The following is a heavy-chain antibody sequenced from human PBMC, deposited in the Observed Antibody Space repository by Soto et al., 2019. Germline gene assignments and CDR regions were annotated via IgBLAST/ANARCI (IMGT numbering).Heavy chain of an antibody. V-gene: IGHV1-69*06. J-gene: IGHJ3*02. D-gene: IGHD4-17*01. CDR1: GGSFNNYV. CDR2: IIPNYEAA. CDR3: ARYWNAGTLYGAFDI. Sequence: QVQLVQSGAEVWKPGSSVKVSCEASGGSFNNYVISWLRQAPGQGLEWMGGIIPNYEAANYAQKFRGRLTITADKATNTAYMELNSLRPEDTATYYCARYWNAGTLYGAFDIWGQGTTVIVS.